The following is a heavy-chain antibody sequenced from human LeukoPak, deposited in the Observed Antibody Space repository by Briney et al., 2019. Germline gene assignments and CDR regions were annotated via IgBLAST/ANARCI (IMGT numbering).Heavy chain of an antibody. Sequence: ASVKVSCKASGGTFSSYAISWVRQAPGQGLEWMGGIIPIFGTAKYAQKFQGRVTITADESTSTAYMELSSLRSEDTAVYYCARGAWYNSAYTALHYFDYWGQGTLVTVSS. J-gene: IGHJ4*02. V-gene: IGHV1-69*13. D-gene: IGHD6-19*01. CDR1: GGTFSSYA. CDR3: ARGAWYNSAYTALHYFDY. CDR2: IIPIFGTA.